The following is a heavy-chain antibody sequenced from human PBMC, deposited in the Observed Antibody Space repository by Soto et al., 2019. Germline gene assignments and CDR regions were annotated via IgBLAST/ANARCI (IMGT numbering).Heavy chain of an antibody. Sequence: SVTLSLTWAFFCVSFGAYYRSWIRKTPGKGLEWFGEINHSGNTNYNPSLKSRVTISVDTSKNQFSLKLSSVTAADTSVYYCARHNYDGSGYYYYYYGMDVWGQGTTVT. V-gene: IGHV4-34*01. CDR1: CVSFGAYY. D-gene: IGHD3-22*01. CDR3: ARHNYDGSGYYYYYYGMDV. J-gene: IGHJ6*02. CDR2: INHSGNT.